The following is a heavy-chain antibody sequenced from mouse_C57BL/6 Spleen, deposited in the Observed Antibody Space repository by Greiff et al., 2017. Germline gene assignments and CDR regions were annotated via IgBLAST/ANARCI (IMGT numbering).Heavy chain of an antibody. V-gene: IGHV3-6*01. J-gene: IGHJ4*01. CDR3: AREGPLPSYAMDY. CDR1: GYSITSGYY. Sequence: EVKLQESGPGLVKPSQSLSLTCSVTGYSITSGYYWNWIRQFPGNKLEWMGYISYDGSNNYNPSLKNRISITRDTSKNQFFLKLNSVTTEDTATYYCAREGPLPSYAMDYWGQGTSVTVSS. CDR2: ISYDGSN. D-gene: IGHD5-5*01.